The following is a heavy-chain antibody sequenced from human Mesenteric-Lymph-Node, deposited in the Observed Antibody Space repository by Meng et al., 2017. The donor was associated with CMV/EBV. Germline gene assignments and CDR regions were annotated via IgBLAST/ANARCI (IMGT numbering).Heavy chain of an antibody. V-gene: IGHV4-61*01. Sequence: SETLSLTCTVSGGSVSSGSYYWSWIRQPPGKGLEWIGYIYYSGSTNYNPSLKSRVTISVDTSKNQFSLKLSSVTAADTAVYYCARDPVGGIGYCSSTSCFYYHGMDVWGQGTTVTVSS. CDR3: ARDPVGGIGYCSSTSCFYYHGMDV. J-gene: IGHJ6*02. CDR1: GGSVSSGSYY. D-gene: IGHD2-2*01. CDR2: IYYSGST.